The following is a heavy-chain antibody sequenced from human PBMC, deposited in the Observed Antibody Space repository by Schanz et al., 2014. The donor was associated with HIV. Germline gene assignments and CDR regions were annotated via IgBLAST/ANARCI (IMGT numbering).Heavy chain of an antibody. Sequence: EVQLVESGGAWVQPGRSLRLSCAASGFSFDDYAMHWVRQAPGKGLEWVSGISWNSGSIGYADSVKGRFTISRDNAKNSLYLQMNSLRAEDTALYFCAKSEGSLWFGELPSGFDLWGRGIVVTVSS. V-gene: IGHV3-9*01. CDR3: AKSEGSLWFGELPSGFDL. D-gene: IGHD3-10*01. J-gene: IGHJ2*01. CDR2: ISWNSGSI. CDR1: GFSFDDYA.